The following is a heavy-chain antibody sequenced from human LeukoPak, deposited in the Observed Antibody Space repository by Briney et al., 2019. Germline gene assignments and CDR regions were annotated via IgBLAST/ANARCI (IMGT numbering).Heavy chain of an antibody. CDR3: ARHSEITGFPFDP. CDR1: GGSISSYY. Sequence: SETLSLTCTVSGGSISSYYWSWIRQPPGKEREWIGYIYTSGSTKYNPSLNNRVTISLDTSKNQFSLKLSSVTAADTAVYYCARHSEITGFPFDPWGQGTLVTVSS. J-gene: IGHJ5*02. CDR2: IYTSGST. D-gene: IGHD1-20*01. V-gene: IGHV4-4*09.